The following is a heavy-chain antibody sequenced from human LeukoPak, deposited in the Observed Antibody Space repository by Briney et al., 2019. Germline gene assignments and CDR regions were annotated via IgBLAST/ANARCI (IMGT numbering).Heavy chain of an antibody. J-gene: IGHJ5*02. CDR2: MYPNDDT. V-gene: IGHV1-8*01. CDR1: GTRDD. CDR3: AKYERRGFDP. D-gene: IGHD1-1*01. Sequence: ASVKVSCKTPGTRDDINWVRQAPGQGLEWVGWMYPNDDTGYAQKFQGRVTFTRNSSLRTVYMELRSLTSEDTAVYYCAKYERRGFDPWGQGTLVTVSS.